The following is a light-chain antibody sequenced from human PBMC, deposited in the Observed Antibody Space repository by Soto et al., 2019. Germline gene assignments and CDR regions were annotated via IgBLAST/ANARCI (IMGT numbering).Light chain of an antibody. CDR2: QTS. V-gene: IGKV3-11*01. Sequence: EIVLTQSPATLSSFPGDRFTLSCRASQYINTRLAWYQHRPGQAPRLLIYQTSIGAAGIPARFSASGSGTDFTLTISDVQPEDFALYYCHQRQSWPRTFGQGTKVDIK. J-gene: IGKJ1*01. CDR3: HQRQSWPRT. CDR1: QYINTR.